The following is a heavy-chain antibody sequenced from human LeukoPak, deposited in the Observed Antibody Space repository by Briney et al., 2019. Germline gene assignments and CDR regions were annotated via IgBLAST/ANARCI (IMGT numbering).Heavy chain of an antibody. V-gene: IGHV3-21*01. CDR2: ISSSSSYI. Sequence: PGGSLRLSCAASGFTFSSMNWVCQAPGKGLEWVSSISSSSSYIYYADSVKGRFTISRDNAKNSLYLQMNSLRAEDTAVYYCARDRPLYSSSWYGSAEASWGQGTLVTVSS. CDR1: GFTFSS. D-gene: IGHD6-13*01. CDR3: ARDRPLYSSSWYGSAEAS. J-gene: IGHJ4*02.